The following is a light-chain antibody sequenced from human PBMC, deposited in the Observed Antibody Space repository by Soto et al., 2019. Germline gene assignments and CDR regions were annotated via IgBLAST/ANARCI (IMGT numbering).Light chain of an antibody. CDR1: QSISKF. V-gene: IGKV1-39*01. CDR3: QQTFSVPYT. J-gene: IGKJ2*01. Sequence: DIQMTQSPSPLSASVGDRVTITCRASQSISKFLNWYQQKPGQAPRLLIYTTSTLQSGVPSRFSGGVSGTEYTLTISGLQPDDFATYYCQQTFSVPYTFGQGTKLDIK. CDR2: TTS.